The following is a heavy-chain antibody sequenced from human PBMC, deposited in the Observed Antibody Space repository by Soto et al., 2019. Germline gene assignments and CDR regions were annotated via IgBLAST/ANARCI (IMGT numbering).Heavy chain of an antibody. CDR3: AQDTYYHDTSASYTSHY. D-gene: IGHD3-22*01. J-gene: IGHJ4*01. CDR2: ISYDGRNK. V-gene: IGHV3-30*18. Sequence: PGGSLRLSCAASGLTFSSYGMHWVRQAPGRGLEWVAGISYDGRNKYYVDSVKGRFTISRDNSKNTLDLQMNSLRVEDTAVFYCAQDTYYHDTSASYTSHYWC. CDR1: GLTFSSYG.